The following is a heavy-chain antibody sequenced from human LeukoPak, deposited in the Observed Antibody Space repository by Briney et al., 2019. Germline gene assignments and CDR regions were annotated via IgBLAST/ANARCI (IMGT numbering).Heavy chain of an antibody. CDR1: GGSFSGYY. J-gene: IGHJ4*02. CDR3: ARHYYDSSGYYLNYFDY. V-gene: IGHV4-34*01. Sequence: SETLSLTCAVYGGSFSGYYWSWIRQPPGKGLEWIGSIYYSGSTYYNPSLKSRVTISVDTSKNQFSLKLSSVTAADTAVYYCARHYYDSSGYYLNYFDYWGQGTLVTVSS. CDR2: IYYSGST. D-gene: IGHD3-22*01.